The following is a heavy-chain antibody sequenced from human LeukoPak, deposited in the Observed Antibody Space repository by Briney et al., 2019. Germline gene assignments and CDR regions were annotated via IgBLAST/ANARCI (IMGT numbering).Heavy chain of an antibody. CDR2: IIPIFGTA. J-gene: IGHJ4*02. Sequence: SVKVSCKASGGTFSSYAISWVRQAPGQGLEWMGGIIPIFGTANYAQKFQGRVTITADESTSTAYMELSSLRSEDTAVYYCARVQSGYYYTEFDYWGQGTLVTVSS. V-gene: IGHV1-69*13. CDR3: ARVQSGYYYTEFDY. CDR1: GGTFSSYA. D-gene: IGHD3-22*01.